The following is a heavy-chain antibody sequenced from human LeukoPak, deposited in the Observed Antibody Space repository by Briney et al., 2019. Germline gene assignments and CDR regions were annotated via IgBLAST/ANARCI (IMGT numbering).Heavy chain of an antibody. Sequence: PGGSLRLSCAASGFTFSGPAMHWVRQASGKGLEWVGRIRSKANSYATAYAASVKGRFTITRDDSKNTAYLQMNSLKTEDTAVYYCTRPIGRDYYDSSGYSEVDYWGQGTLVTVSS. J-gene: IGHJ4*02. V-gene: IGHV3-73*01. CDR1: GFTFSGPA. CDR3: TRPIGRDYYDSSGYSEVDY. CDR2: IRSKANSYAT. D-gene: IGHD3-22*01.